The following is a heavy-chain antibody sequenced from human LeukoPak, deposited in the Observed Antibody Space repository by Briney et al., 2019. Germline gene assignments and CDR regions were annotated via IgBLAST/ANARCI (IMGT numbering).Heavy chain of an antibody. J-gene: IGHJ1*01. CDR2: IYYSGST. CDR1: GGSISSSSYY. V-gene: IGHV4-39*07. D-gene: IGHD4-23*01. CDR3: ARVMRLHTLVTRGARAMPASRAEYFQH. Sequence: SETLSPTCTVSGGSISSSSYYWGWIRQPPGKGLEWIGSIYYSGSTYYNPSLKSRVTISVDTSKNQFSLKLSSVTAADTAVYYCARVMRLHTLVTRGARAMPASRAEYFQHWGQGTLVTVSS.